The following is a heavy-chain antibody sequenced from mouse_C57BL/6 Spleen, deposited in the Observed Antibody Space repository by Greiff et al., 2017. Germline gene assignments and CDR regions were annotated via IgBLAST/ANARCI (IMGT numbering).Heavy chain of an antibody. Sequence: EVKVEESGPGLVKPSQSLSLTCSVTGYSITSGYYWNWIRQFPGNKLEWMGYISYDGSNNYNPSLKNRITITRATSKNQFFLKLNSVTTEDTATYYCARDPMTLGLDYWGQGTTLTVSS. CDR3: ARDPMTLGLDY. CDR1: GYSITSGYY. V-gene: IGHV3-6*01. CDR2: ISYDGSN. D-gene: IGHD2-3*01. J-gene: IGHJ2*01.